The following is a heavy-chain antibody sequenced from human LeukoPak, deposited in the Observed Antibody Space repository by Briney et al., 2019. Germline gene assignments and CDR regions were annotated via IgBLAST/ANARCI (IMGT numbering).Heavy chain of an antibody. D-gene: IGHD2-15*01. CDR2: IYYSGST. Sequence: PSDTLSLTCTVSGGSISSSSYYWGWIRQPPGKGLEWIGSIYYSGSTYYNPSLKSRVTISVDTSKNQFSLKLSSVTAADTAVYYCARQPRRYCSGGSCYIDYWGQGTLVTVSS. J-gene: IGHJ4*02. CDR3: ARQPRRYCSGGSCYIDY. V-gene: IGHV4-39*01. CDR1: GGSISSSSYY.